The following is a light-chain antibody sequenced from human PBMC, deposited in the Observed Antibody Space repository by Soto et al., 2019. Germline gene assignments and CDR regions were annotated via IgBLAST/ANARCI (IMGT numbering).Light chain of an antibody. CDR1: QSGGSY. J-gene: IGKJ2*01. V-gene: IGKV3-20*01. CDR2: ATS. Sequence: EIVLTQSPGTLSLSPGETATLSCRASQSGGSYLARYQQKPGQAPRLLIYATSSRAAGIPDRFSGSGSGTDFTLTISTLEPEDFAVYYCQQYNRSPRTFGQGTKLDIK. CDR3: QQYNRSPRT.